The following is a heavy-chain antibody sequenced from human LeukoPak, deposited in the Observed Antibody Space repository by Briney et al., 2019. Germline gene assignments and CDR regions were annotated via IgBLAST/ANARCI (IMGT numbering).Heavy chain of an antibody. CDR2: ISSSGSTI. D-gene: IGHD2-15*01. CDR3: ARVACSGGSCYSYWFDP. V-gene: IGHV3-48*03. CDR1: GFTFSSYE. J-gene: IGHJ5*02. Sequence: GGSLRLSCAASGFTFSSYEMNWVRQAPGKGLEWVSYISSSGSTIYYADSVKGRFTISRDNAKNSLYLQMNSLRAEDTAVYYCARVACSGGSCYSYWFDPWGQGTLATVSS.